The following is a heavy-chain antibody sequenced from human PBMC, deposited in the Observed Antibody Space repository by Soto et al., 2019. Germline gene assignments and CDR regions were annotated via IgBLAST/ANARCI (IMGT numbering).Heavy chain of an antibody. V-gene: IGHV1-3*01. J-gene: IGHJ4*02. D-gene: IGHD2-2*02. Sequence: QVQLVQSGAEVKKPGASVKVSCKASGYTFTSYAIHWVRQAPGQRLEWRGRINAGNGNTKYSQKFQGRITISRGTSASTAYMELSSVRSEDAAVYYCARAGDDCSTTNCYMVDYWGQGTLVTVSS. CDR1: GYTFTSYA. CDR3: ARAGDDCSTTNCYMVDY. CDR2: INAGNGNT.